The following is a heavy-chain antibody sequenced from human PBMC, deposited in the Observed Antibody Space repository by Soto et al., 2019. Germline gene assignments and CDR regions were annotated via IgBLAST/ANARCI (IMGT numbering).Heavy chain of an antibody. CDR2: IYYSDNT. D-gene: IGHD3-10*01. V-gene: IGHV4-30-4*01. CDR1: GVSFSSGDYY. J-gene: IGHJ4*02. CDR3: ARRGSGSFSDD. Sequence: PSETLSLTCTVSGVSFSSGDYYWSWIRQPPGKGLEWIGYIYYSDNTYSNPSLKSRVTISVDTSKNQFSLKLSSVTAADTAVYYCARRGSGSFSDDWGQGTLVTVSS.